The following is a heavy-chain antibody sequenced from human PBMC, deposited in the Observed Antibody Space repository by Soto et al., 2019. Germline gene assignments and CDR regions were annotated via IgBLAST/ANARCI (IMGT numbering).Heavy chain of an antibody. CDR3: ARVPADYNNYDFWSGYYNPYYYYYMDV. J-gene: IGHJ6*03. CDR2: ISSNGGST. Sequence: EVQLVESGGGLVQPGGSLRLSCAASGFTFSSYAMHWVRQAPGKGLEYVSAISSNGGSTYYANSVKGRFTISRDNSKNTLYLQMGSLRAEDMAVYYCARVPADYNNYDFWSGYYNPYYYYYMDVWGKGTTVTVSS. CDR1: GFTFSSYA. D-gene: IGHD3-3*01. V-gene: IGHV3-64*01.